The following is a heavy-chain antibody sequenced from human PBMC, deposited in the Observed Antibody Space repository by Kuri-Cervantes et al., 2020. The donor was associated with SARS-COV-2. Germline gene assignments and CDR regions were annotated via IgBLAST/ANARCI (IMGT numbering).Heavy chain of an antibody. J-gene: IGHJ6*03. V-gene: IGHV3-30*04. D-gene: IGHD4-17*01. CDR1: GFTFSSYA. CDR2: ISYDGSNK. Sequence: LSLTCAASGFTFSSYAMHWVRQAPGKGLEWVAVISYDGSNKYYADSVKGRFTISRDNSKNTLYLQMNSLGAEDTAVYYCARDSPRRAVTIRYYYYYYMDVWGKGTTVTVSS. CDR3: ARDSPRRAVTIRYYYYYYMDV.